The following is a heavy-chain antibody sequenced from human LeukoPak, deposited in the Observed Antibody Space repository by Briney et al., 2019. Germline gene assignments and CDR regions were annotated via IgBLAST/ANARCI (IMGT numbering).Heavy chain of an antibody. CDR2: MNPNTGNT. D-gene: IGHD5-18*01. CDR3: ARGRDYSYGRDGLFDY. V-gene: IGHV1-8*01. CDR1: GYTFNNYD. J-gene: IGHJ4*02. Sequence: ASVKVSCKASGYTFNNYDINWVRQATGQGLEWMGWMNPNTGNTGYGEKFQGRVTITADKSTSTAYMELSSLRSEDTAVYYCARGRDYSYGRDGLFDYWGQGTLVTVSS.